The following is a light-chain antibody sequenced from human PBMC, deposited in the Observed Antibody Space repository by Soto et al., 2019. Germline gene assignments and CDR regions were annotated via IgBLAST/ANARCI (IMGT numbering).Light chain of an antibody. V-gene: IGLV2-14*01. J-gene: IGLJ1*01. CDR3: SSYTSSGTYL. CDR2: DAS. CDR1: SSDVGGYNY. Sequence: QSALAQPASVSGSTGQSITISCTGTSSDVGGYNYVSWYQQHPGKAPKVMIYDASNRPSGVSNRFSGSKSGNTASLTISGLQAEDEADYFCSSYTSSGTYLFGTGTKVTVL.